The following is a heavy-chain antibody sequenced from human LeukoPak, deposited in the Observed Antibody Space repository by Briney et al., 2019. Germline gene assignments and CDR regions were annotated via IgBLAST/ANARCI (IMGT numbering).Heavy chain of an antibody. CDR2: IYYSGST. D-gene: IGHD5-18*01. CDR1: GDSISPYH. V-gene: IGHV4-59*01. Sequence: SETLSLTCTVSGDSISPYHWGWIRQPPGKGLEWTGYIYYSGSTTYNPSLKSRVTISVDTSKNQFSLKLSSVTAADTAVYYCARDKQPGDYWGQGTLVTVPS. J-gene: IGHJ4*02. CDR3: ARDKQPGDY.